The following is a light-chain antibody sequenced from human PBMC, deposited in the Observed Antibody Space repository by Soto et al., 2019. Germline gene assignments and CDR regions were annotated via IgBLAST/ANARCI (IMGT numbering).Light chain of an antibody. J-gene: IGLJ3*02. CDR1: SSDVGSYNL. V-gene: IGLV2-23*02. CDR3: CSYAGSSTFWV. Sequence: QSALTQRAYVSGSPGQSVTISCTGTSSDVGSYNLVSWYQQHPGKAPKLMIYEVSKRPSGVSNRFSGSKSGNTASLTISGLQAEDEADYYCCSYAGSSTFWVFGGGTKLTVL. CDR2: EVS.